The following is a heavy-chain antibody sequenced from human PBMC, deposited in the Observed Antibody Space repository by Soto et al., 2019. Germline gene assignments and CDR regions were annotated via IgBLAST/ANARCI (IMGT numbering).Heavy chain of an antibody. V-gene: IGHV3-74*01. D-gene: IGHD6-13*01. Sequence: GGSLRLSCAASGCTFSSYWMHWVRQAPGKGLVWVSRINSDGSSTSYADSVKGRFTISRDNAKNTLYLQMNSLRAEDTAVYYCARAEDGGSWYYYYYYLDVWGKGTTVTVSS. J-gene: IGHJ6*03. CDR1: GCTFSSYW. CDR2: INSDGSST. CDR3: ARAEDGGSWYYYYYYLDV.